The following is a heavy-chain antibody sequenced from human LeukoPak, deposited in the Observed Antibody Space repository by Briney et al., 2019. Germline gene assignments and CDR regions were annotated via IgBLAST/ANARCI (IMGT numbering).Heavy chain of an antibody. Sequence: PGGSLRLSCAASGFIVSSNYMTWVRQAPGKGLEWVSVIYSDGKTYYADSVKGRFPISRDNSKNTLYLQMNSLRAEDTAVYYCAREWELQDGFDIWAKGQWSPSLQ. CDR3: AREWELQDGFDI. J-gene: IGHJ3*02. CDR1: GFIVSSNY. CDR2: IYSDGKT. V-gene: IGHV3-53*01. D-gene: IGHD1-26*01.